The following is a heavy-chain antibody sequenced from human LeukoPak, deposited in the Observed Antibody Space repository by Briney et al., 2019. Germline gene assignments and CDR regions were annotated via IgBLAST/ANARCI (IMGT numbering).Heavy chain of an antibody. CDR3: ARDRDSSSFDY. CDR1: GFTFSSYS. V-gene: IGHV3-48*04. D-gene: IGHD6-13*01. CDR2: ISSSGSTI. J-gene: IGHJ4*02. Sequence: AGGSLRLSCAASGFTFSSYSLNWVRQAPGKGLEWVSYISSSGSTIYYADSVKGRFTISRDNAKNSLYLQMNSLRAEDTAVYYCARDRDSSSFDYWGQGTLVTVSS.